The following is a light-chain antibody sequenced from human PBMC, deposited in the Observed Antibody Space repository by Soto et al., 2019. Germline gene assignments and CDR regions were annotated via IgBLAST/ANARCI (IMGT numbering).Light chain of an antibody. J-gene: IGKJ4*01. CDR3: QQYGSSPLT. V-gene: IGKV3-20*01. CDR1: QSVRSNY. CDR2: GAS. Sequence: EIVLTQSPGTLSLSPGESATLSCRASQSVRSNYLAWYQHKPGQAPRLLIFGASNRSTGIPPGFSGGGSGTEFTLTISRLEPEEFAVYYCQQYGSSPLTFGGGTKVDIK.